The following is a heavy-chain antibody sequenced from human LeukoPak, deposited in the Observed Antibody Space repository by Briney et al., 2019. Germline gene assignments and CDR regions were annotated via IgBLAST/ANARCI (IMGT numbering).Heavy chain of an antibody. V-gene: IGHV1-2*02. CDR1: GGTFSSYA. CDR2: INPNSGGT. D-gene: IGHD3-9*01. J-gene: IGHJ4*02. Sequence: ASAKVSCKASGGTFSSYAISWVRQAPGQGLEWMGWINPNSGGTNYAQKFQGRVTMTRDTSISTAYMELSRLRSDDTAVYYCARVGDYDILTGLDYWGQGTLVTVSS. CDR3: ARVGDYDILTGLDY.